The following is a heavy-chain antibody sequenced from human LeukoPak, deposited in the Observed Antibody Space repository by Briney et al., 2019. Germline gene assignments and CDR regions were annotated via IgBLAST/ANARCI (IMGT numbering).Heavy chain of an antibody. CDR3: ARLDIVVVPAATPYYYYYMDV. J-gene: IGHJ6*03. D-gene: IGHD2-2*03. Sequence: SETLSLTCTVSGGSISSYYWSWIRQPPGKGLEWIGYIYYSGSTNYNPSLKSRVTISVDTSKNQFSLKLSSVTAADTAVYYCARLDIVVVPAATPYYYYYMDVWGKGTTVTVSS. CDR1: GGSISSYY. CDR2: IYYSGST. V-gene: IGHV4-59*01.